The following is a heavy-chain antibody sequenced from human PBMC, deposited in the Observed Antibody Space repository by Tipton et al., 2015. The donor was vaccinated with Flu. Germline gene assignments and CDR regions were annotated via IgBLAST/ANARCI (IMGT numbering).Heavy chain of an antibody. CDR2: ISFNGIT. J-gene: IGHJ4*02. CDR1: NVNINTPGSY. Sequence: TLSLTCTLSNVNINTPGSYWGWVRQAPGKGLEWLGTISFNGITYYTSSLRSRLTLSLAASRNQFSLHLTSLTAADTAVYYCVREIQGPYFDSWGQGTPVTVSS. CDR3: VREIQGPYFDS. V-gene: IGHV4-39*02.